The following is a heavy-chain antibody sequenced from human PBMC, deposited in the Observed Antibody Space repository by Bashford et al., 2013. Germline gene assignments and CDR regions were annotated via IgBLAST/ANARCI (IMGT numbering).Heavy chain of an antibody. V-gene: IGHV4-34*01. CDR3: AXALSSWYQNWFDP. J-gene: IGHJ5*02. Sequence: SSETLSLTCAVYGGSFSGYYWSWIRQPPGKGLEWIGEINHSGSTNYNPSLKSRVTTSVDTSKNQFSLKLSSVTAADTAVYYCAXALSSWYQNWFDPWGQGPGHRL. CDR2: INHSGST. D-gene: IGHD6-13*01. CDR1: GGSFSGYY.